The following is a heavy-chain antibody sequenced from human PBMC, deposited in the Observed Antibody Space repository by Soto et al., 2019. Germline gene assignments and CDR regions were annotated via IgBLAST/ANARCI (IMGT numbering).Heavy chain of an antibody. Sequence: TLSLTCTVSGGSISSDNYYWSWIRQPPGKGLEWIGYIYHSGSTDYTPSLKSRVTISVDTSKNQFSLRLRSVTAADTAVYYCARSYYETLSSAHWFDPWGQGILVTVSS. V-gene: IGHV4-30-4*01. CDR3: ARSYYETLSSAHWFDP. CDR2: IYHSGST. J-gene: IGHJ5*02. D-gene: IGHD3-9*01. CDR1: GGSISSDNYY.